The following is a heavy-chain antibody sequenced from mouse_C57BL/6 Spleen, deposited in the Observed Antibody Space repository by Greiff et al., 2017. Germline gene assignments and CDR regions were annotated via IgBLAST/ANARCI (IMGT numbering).Heavy chain of an antibody. D-gene: IGHD3-1*01. CDR3: ARGGYEGFAY. CDR1: GYTFTSYW. J-gene: IGHJ3*01. CDR2: IDPSDSYT. Sequence: VQLQQPGAELVRPGTSVKLSCKASGYTFTSYWMHWVKQRPGQGLEWIGVIDPSDSYTNYNQKFKGKATLTVDTSSSTAYMQLSSLTSEDSAVYYCARGGYEGFAYWGQGTLVTVSA. V-gene: IGHV1-59*01.